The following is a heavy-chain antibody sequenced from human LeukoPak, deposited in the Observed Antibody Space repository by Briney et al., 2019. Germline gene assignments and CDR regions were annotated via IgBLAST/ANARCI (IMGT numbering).Heavy chain of an antibody. CDR2: FYYTGTI. Sequence: SETLSLTCIVSDGSMSSTDHFWGWIRQPPGKVPEWIGSFYYTGTIFYSPSLESRGTISIDTSKNQFSLKIRSVTAADTAVYYCARQGVVPNKAGWYFDLWGRGALVTVSS. CDR1: DGSMSSTDHF. J-gene: IGHJ2*01. V-gene: IGHV4-39*01. D-gene: IGHD3-10*01. CDR3: ARQGVVPNKAGWYFDL.